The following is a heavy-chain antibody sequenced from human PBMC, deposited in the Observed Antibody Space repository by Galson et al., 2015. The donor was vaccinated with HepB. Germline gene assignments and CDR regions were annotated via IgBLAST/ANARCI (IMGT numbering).Heavy chain of an antibody. CDR2: IIPIFGTA. CDR1: GGTFSSYA. V-gene: IGHV1-69*06. J-gene: IGHJ4*02. CDR3: ARDLTVSSSTPEFDY. D-gene: IGHD6-6*01. Sequence: SVKVSCKASGGTFSSYAISWVRQAPGQGLEWMGGIIPIFGTANYAQKFQGRVTITADKSTSTAYMELSSLRSEDTAVYYCARDLTVSSSTPEFDYWGQGTLVTVSS.